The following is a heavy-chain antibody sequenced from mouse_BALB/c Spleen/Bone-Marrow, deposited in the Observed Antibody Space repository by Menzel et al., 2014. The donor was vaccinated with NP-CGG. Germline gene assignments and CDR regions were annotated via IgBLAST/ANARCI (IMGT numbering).Heavy chain of an antibody. CDR3: TRDGHNYYAMDY. Sequence: QVQLQQSGTEPVKPGASVKLSCKASGYTFTTYYIYWVKQRAGQGLEWIGEINPSNGGANFNEKYKSKATLTVDKSSSTSYMQLSSLTSEDSAVYYCTRDGHNYYAMDYWGQGTSVTVSS. CDR1: GYTFTTYY. CDR2: INPSNGGA. D-gene: IGHD2-3*01. J-gene: IGHJ4*01. V-gene: IGHV1-53*01.